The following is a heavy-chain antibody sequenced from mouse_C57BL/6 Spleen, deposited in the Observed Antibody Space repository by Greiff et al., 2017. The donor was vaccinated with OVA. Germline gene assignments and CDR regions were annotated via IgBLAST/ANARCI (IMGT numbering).Heavy chain of an antibody. CDR1: GFSFNTYA. J-gene: IGHJ4*01. Sequence: EVQRVESGVVFLQPKGSLKLSCAASGFSFNTYAMNWVRQAPGKGLEWVARIRSKSNNYATYYADSVKDRFTISRDDSESMLYLQMNNLETEDTAMYYCVRLDYDYDGDLYAMDYWGQGTSVTVSS. V-gene: IGHV10-1*01. D-gene: IGHD2-4*01. CDR2: IRSKSNNYAT. CDR3: VRLDYDYDGDLYAMDY.